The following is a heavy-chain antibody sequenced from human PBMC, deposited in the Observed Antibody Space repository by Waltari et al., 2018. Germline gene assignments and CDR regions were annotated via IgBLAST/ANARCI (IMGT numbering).Heavy chain of an antibody. J-gene: IGHJ4*02. V-gene: IGHV4-38-2*01. CDR2: IYHSGST. CDR1: GYSIRSGYY. D-gene: IGHD3-22*01. Sequence: QVQLQESGPGLVKPSETLSLTCAVSGYSIRSGYYLGWIRQPPGKGLEGIGSIYHSGSTDDNPSRKRPVTISVDSSKSQFSLKLSSVTAADTAVYYCARGPGPNYYYDSSGYYFDYWGQGTLVTVSS. CDR3: ARGPGPNYYYDSSGYYFDY.